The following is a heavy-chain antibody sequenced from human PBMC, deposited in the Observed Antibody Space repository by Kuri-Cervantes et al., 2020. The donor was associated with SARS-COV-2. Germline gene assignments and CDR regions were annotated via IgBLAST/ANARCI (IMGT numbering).Heavy chain of an antibody. Sequence: GESLKISCAASGFTFSSYAMSWVRQAPGKGLEWVSAISGSGGSTCYADSVKGRFTISRDNSKNTLYLQMNSLRAEDTAVYYCAKAGDIVVVPAAYFDYWGQGTLVTVSS. V-gene: IGHV3-23*01. CDR3: AKAGDIVVVPAAYFDY. CDR2: ISGSGGST. D-gene: IGHD2-2*01. J-gene: IGHJ4*02. CDR1: GFTFSSYA.